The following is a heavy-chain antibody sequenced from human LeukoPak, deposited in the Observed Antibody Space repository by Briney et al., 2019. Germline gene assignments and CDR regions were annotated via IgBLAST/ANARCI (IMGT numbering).Heavy chain of an antibody. Sequence: SETLSLTCTVSGDSISTYYWTWIRQPPGEGLEWIGYVYYSGTTNYNPSLKSRVTISVDTSKNHFSLKLTSVTAADTAVYSCAGFTFFRGVITFDYWGQGTLVTVSS. CDR3: AGFTFFRGVITFDY. J-gene: IGHJ4*02. CDR1: GDSISTYY. CDR2: VYYSGTT. D-gene: IGHD3-10*01. V-gene: IGHV4-59*12.